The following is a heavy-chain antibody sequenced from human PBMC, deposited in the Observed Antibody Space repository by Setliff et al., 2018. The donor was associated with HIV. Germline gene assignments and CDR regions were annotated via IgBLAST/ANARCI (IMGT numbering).Heavy chain of an antibody. Sequence: SETLSLTCAVYGESFSDYYWSWIRQAPGKGLEWIGEVNHSGHTKYHPSLKSRLTVSVNPSKKQFSMKLTSVTAADTSVYYCARRETQLWDDPFDVWGQGTMVTVSS. CDR3: ARRETQLWDDPFDV. CDR1: GESFSDYY. J-gene: IGHJ3*01. D-gene: IGHD1-26*01. V-gene: IGHV4-34*01. CDR2: VNHSGHT.